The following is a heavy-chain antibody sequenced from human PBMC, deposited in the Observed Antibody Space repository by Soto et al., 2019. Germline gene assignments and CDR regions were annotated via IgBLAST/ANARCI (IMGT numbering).Heavy chain of an antibody. CDR3: AKGGPELGIWVGSAFDI. V-gene: IGHV3-23*01. J-gene: IGHJ3*02. Sequence: GGSLRLSCAASGFTFSSYAMSWVRQAPGKGLEWVSAISGSGGSTYYADSVKGRFTISRDNSKNTLYLQMNSLRAEDTAVYYCAKGGPELGIWVGSAFDIWGQGTMVTVSS. CDR2: ISGSGGST. CDR1: GFTFSSYA. D-gene: IGHD7-27*01.